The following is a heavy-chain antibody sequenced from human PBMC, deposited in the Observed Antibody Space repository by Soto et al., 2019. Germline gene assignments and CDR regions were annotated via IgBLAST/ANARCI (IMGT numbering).Heavy chain of an antibody. D-gene: IGHD2-15*01. CDR3: ARAGCDGGSCYTLVGLRYGMDV. Sequence: ESGGGVVQPGRSLRLSCAASGFILSTYAMYWVRQAPGKGLEWVAVISYDGNNKYYADSVKGRFTISRDNSKNTLYLQMNIMRAEDTAVYYCARAGCDGGSCYTLVGLRYGMDVWGQGTTVTVSS. CDR2: ISYDGNNK. V-gene: IGHV3-30-3*01. J-gene: IGHJ6*02. CDR1: GFILSTYA.